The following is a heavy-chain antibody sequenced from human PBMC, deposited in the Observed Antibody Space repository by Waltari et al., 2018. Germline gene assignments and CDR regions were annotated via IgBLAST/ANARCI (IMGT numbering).Heavy chain of an antibody. Sequence: EVQLVESGGGLVQPGGSLRLSCAASGFSFSTYWMNWARQVPGEGLVWVARMNPDVNTVVYADSVKGRFTTARDNAKNTLYLQMNSLRDDDTAVYYCTRSGFMDVWGQGTTVTVSS. CDR2: MNPDVNTV. CDR3: TRSGFMDV. V-gene: IGHV3-74*01. CDR1: GFSFSTYW. D-gene: IGHD3-10*01. J-gene: IGHJ6*02.